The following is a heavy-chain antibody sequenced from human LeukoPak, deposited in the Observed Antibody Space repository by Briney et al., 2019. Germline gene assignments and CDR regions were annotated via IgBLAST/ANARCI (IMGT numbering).Heavy chain of an antibody. CDR3: ARDHYYGSGSYNYFDY. J-gene: IGHJ4*02. CDR2: INAGNGNT. CDR1: GYTFTSYD. D-gene: IGHD3-10*01. V-gene: IGHV1-3*01. Sequence: ASVKVSCKASGYTFTSYDINWVRQAPGQRLEWMGWINAGNGNTKYSQKFQGRVTITRDTSASTAYMELSSLRSEDTAVYYCARDHYYGSGSYNYFDYWGQGTLVTVSS.